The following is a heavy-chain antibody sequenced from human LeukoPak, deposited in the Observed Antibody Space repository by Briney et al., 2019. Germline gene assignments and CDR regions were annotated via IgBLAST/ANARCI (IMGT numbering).Heavy chain of an antibody. V-gene: IGHV3-66*01. CDR3: ARGRNY. J-gene: IGHJ4*02. CDR1: GFTFSSYS. CDR2: IYSGGST. Sequence: GGSLRLSCAASGFTFSSYSMNWVRQAPGKGLEWVSVIYSGGSTYYADSVKGRFTISRDNSKNTLYLQMNSLRAEDTAVYYCARGRNYWGQGTLVSVSS.